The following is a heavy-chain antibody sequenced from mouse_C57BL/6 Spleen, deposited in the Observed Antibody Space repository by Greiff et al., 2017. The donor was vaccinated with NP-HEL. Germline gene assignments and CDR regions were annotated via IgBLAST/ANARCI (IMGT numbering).Heavy chain of an antibody. J-gene: IGHJ2*01. CDR3: AREDGNPSLEN. Sequence: VQLQQSGAELAKPGASVKLSCKASGYTFTSYWMHWVKQRPGQGLEWIGYINPSSGYTKYNQKFKDKATLTADKSSSTAYMQLSSRTYDDSAVYYCAREDGNPSLENWGQGTTLTVSS. CDR1: GYTFTSYW. V-gene: IGHV1-7*01. CDR2: INPSSGYT. D-gene: IGHD2-1*01.